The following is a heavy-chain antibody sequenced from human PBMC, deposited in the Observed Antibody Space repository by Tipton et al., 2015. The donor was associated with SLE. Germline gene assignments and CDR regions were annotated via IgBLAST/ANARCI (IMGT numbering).Heavy chain of an antibody. CDR2: IYYSGST. Sequence: LRLSCTVSGGSISSYYWSWIRQPPGKGLEWIGYIYYSGSTNYNPSLKSRVTISVDTSKNQFSLKLSSVTAADTAVYYCARLNRYDAFDIWGQGTMVTVSS. J-gene: IGHJ3*02. D-gene: IGHD1-14*01. CDR3: ARLNRYDAFDI. CDR1: GGSISSYY. V-gene: IGHV4-59*01.